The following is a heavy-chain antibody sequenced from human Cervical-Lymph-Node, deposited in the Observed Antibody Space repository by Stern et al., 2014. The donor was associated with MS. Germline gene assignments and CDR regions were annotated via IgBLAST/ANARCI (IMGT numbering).Heavy chain of an antibody. CDR3: ARGDDKTSYDY. J-gene: IGHJ4*02. D-gene: IGHD1-1*01. Sequence: QVQLVQSGAEVKKPGASVKGSCKASGYTFTNTGTNWVRLAPGQEPQWMGWISTSNGNTKYAQKLRGRVSMTTGTTTIRACMELRTLRSDDTAMYYCARGDDKTSYDYWGQGTLVTVSS. CDR1: GYTFTNTG. V-gene: IGHV1-18*01. CDR2: ISTSNGNT.